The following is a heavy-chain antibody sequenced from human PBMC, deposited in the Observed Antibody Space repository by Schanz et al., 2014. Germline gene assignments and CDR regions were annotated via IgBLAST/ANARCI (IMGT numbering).Heavy chain of an antibody. Sequence: EVQLVESGGGLIQPGGSLRLSCAVSGFTVNTNYMSWVRQAPGKGLEWISSMYINSGSTQYADSVKGRFTISRDNSKNTLYLQMNSLRDEDTALYYCARDRWSAVGYQYYGMDVWGQGTLVTVSS. CDR3: ARDRWSAVGYQYYGMDV. J-gene: IGHJ6*02. CDR1: GFTVNTNY. D-gene: IGHD3-22*01. V-gene: IGHV3-53*01. CDR2: MYINSGST.